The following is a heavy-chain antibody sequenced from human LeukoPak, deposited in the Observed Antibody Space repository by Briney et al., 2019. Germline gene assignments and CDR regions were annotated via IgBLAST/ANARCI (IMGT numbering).Heavy chain of an antibody. V-gene: IGHV1-2*02. J-gene: IGHJ5*02. CDR2: INPNSGGT. CDR3: ARDTTESSSWPGYWFDP. CDR1: GYTFTGYY. Sequence: ASVKVSCKASGYTFTGYYMHWVRQAPGQGLEWMGWINPNSGGTNYAQRFQGRVTMTRDTSISTAYMELSRLRSDDTAVYYCARDTTESSSWPGYWFDPWGQGTLVTVSS. D-gene: IGHD6-13*01.